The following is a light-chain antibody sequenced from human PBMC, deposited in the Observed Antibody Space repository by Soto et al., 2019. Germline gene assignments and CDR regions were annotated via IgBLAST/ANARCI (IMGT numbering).Light chain of an antibody. CDR2: AAS. CDR3: QQTYSVPAT. Sequence: ILMTQSPSSLTASVGDRVTLTCRTTQSIRNYLNWYQQNPGKAPKLLIYAASGLQSGVPSRFSASGSGTDFTLTISYLQPEDFSAYYCQQTYSVPATFGQGTKVE. CDR1: QSIRNY. V-gene: IGKV1-39*01. J-gene: IGKJ1*01.